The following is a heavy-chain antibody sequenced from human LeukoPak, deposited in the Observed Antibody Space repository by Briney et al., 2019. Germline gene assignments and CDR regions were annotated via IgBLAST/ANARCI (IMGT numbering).Heavy chain of an antibody. CDR1: GYTFTSYG. J-gene: IGHJ4*02. CDR3: ARESGYVLPAHY. V-gene: IGHV1-18*01. Sequence: ASVKVSCKTSGYTFTSYGISWVRQSPGQGLEWMGWISAYNGNTNYAPKLQGRVTMTTDTSTSTAYMELRSLRSDDTAVYYCARESGYVLPAHYWGQGTLVTVSS. D-gene: IGHD5-12*01. CDR2: ISAYNGNT.